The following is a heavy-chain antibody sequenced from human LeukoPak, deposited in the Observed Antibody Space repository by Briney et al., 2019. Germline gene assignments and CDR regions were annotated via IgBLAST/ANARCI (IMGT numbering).Heavy chain of an antibody. J-gene: IGHJ6*03. CDR2: INHSGST. V-gene: IGHV4-34*01. CDR1: GGSFSGYY. D-gene: IGHD6-6*01. CDR3: ARGGEWQGEYSSSSGRYYYYMDV. Sequence: PSETLSLTCAVYGGSFSGYYWSWIRQPPGKGLEWIGEINHSGSTNYNPSLKSRVTISVDTSKNQFSLKLSSVTAADTAVYYCARGGEWQGEYSSSSGRYYYYMDVWGKGTTVTVSS.